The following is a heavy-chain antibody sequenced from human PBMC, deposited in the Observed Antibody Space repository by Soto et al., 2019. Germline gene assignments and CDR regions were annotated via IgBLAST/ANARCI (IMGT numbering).Heavy chain of an antibody. CDR1: GYTFTSYA. J-gene: IGHJ3*02. CDR3: ARVREGIVVVVAAGAFDI. CDR2: INAGNGNT. D-gene: IGHD2-15*01. V-gene: IGHV1-3*01. Sequence: VASVKVSCKASGYTFTSYAMHWVRQAPGQRLEWMGWINAGNGNTKYSQKFQGRVTITRDTSASTAYMELSSLRSEDTAVYYCARVREGIVVVVAAGAFDIWGQGTMVTVSS.